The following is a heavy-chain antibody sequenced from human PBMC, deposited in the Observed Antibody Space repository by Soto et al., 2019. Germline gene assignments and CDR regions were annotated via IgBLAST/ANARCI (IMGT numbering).Heavy chain of an antibody. J-gene: IGHJ5*02. CDR3: ARVGEDIVLVPAATGWFDP. V-gene: IGHV1-69*13. D-gene: IGHD2-2*01. Sequence: ASVKVSCKASGGTFSSYAISWVRQAPGQGLEWMGGIIPIFGTANYAQKFQGRVTITADESTSTAYMELSSLRSEDTAVYYCARVGEDIVLVPAATGWFDPWGQGTLVTVSS. CDR2: IIPIFGTA. CDR1: GGTFSSYA.